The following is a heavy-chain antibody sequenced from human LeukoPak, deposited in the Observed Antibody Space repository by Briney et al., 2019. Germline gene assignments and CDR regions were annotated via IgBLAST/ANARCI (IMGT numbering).Heavy chain of an antibody. V-gene: IGHV4-39*01. CDR2: IYYSGST. CDR1: GVSFSGYY. Sequence: PSETLSLTCAVYGVSFSGYYWGWIRQPPGKGLEWIGSIYYSGSTYYNPSLKSRVTISVDTSKNQFSLKLSSVTAADTAVYYCARHLWSSSWVYFDYWGQGTLVTVSS. J-gene: IGHJ4*02. D-gene: IGHD6-13*01. CDR3: ARHLWSSSWVYFDY.